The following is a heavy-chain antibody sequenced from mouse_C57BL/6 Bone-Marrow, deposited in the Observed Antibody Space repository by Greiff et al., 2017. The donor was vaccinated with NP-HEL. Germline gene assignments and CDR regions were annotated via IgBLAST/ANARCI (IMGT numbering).Heavy chain of an antibody. D-gene: IGHD2-3*01. CDR1: GYTFTDYY. V-gene: IGHV1-26*01. Sequence: VQLQQSGPELVKPGASVKISCKASGYTFTDYYMNWVKQSHGKSLEWIGDINPNNGGTSYNQKFKGKATLTVDKSSSTAYMELRSRTSEDSAVYYCARLGWLLHYYAMDYWGQGTSVTVSS. J-gene: IGHJ4*01. CDR3: ARLGWLLHYYAMDY. CDR2: INPNNGGT.